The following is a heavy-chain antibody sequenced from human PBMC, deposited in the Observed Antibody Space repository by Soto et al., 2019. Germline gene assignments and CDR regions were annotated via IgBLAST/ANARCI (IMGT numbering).Heavy chain of an antibody. D-gene: IGHD3-10*01. J-gene: IGHJ6*02. CDR1: GGSCISYW. CDR3: ASSTIPGSYYNDYYYYYGMDV. V-gene: IGHV5-10-1*01. Sequence: VESLKISCKGSGGSCISYWISWVRQITGKGLEWMGRIDPSDSYTNYSPSFQGHVTISADKSISTAYLQWSSLKASDTAMYYCASSTIPGSYYNDYYYYYGMDVWGQGTTVTVSS. CDR2: IDPSDSYT.